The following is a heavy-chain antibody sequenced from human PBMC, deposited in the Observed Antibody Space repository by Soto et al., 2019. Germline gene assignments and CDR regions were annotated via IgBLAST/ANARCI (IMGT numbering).Heavy chain of an antibody. J-gene: IGHJ3*02. CDR2: ISSSSSYI. CDR3: ARDLPTTNDAFDI. CDR1: GFTFSSYS. V-gene: IGHV3-21*01. Sequence: GGSLRLSCAASGFTFSSYSMNWVRQAPGKGLEWVSSISSSSSYIYYADSVKGRFTISRDNAKNSLYLQMNSLRAEDTAVYYCARDLPTTNDAFDIWGQGTMVTVSS. D-gene: IGHD1-1*01.